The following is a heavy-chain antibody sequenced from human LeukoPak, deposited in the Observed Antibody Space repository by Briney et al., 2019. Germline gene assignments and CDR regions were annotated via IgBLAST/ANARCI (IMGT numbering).Heavy chain of an antibody. CDR1: DSSISSAFY. V-gene: IGHV4-38-2*02. J-gene: IGHJ5*02. Sequence: SETLSLTCTVSDSSISSAFYWGWIRQPPGKGLEWIGSIYYSGSTDYNSSLKSRVTISVDTSKNQFSLKLSSVTAADTAVYYCARHLYYYGSGSSNWFDPWGQGTLVTVSS. CDR3: ARHLYYYGSGSSNWFDP. CDR2: IYYSGST. D-gene: IGHD3-10*01.